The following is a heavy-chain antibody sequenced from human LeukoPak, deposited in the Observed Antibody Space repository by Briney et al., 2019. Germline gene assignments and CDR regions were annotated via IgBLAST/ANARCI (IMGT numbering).Heavy chain of an antibody. CDR1: RFTFSGYA. V-gene: IGHV3-23*01. CDR2: ITGSGDTT. CDR3: AKARGYCSGGTCYSGFDY. D-gene: IGHD2-15*01. J-gene: IGHJ4*02. Sequence: GGSLRLSCAASRFTFSGYAMSWVRQAPGKGLEWVSTITGSGDTTYYADSVKGRFSISRDNSKNTLYLQMNSLRAEDTAVYYCAKARGYCSGGTCYSGFDYWGQGTLVTVSS.